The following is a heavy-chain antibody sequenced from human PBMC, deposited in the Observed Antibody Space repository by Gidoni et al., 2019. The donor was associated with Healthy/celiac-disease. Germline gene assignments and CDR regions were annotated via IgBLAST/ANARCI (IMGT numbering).Heavy chain of an antibody. CDR3: AKSLDSSGWYGLDY. J-gene: IGHJ4*02. CDR2: ISWNSGSI. Sequence: EVQLVESGGGLVQPGRSLRLSCAASGFTFDDYAMHGVRQAPGKGLEWVSGISWNSGSIGYADSVKGRFTISRDNAKNSLYLQMNSLRAEDTALYYCAKSLDSSGWYGLDYWGQGTLVTVSS. V-gene: IGHV3-9*01. CDR1: GFTFDDYA. D-gene: IGHD6-19*01.